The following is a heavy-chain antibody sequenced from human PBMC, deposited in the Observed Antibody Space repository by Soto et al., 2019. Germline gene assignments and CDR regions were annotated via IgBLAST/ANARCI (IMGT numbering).Heavy chain of an antibody. CDR1: GFTFSSYG. D-gene: IGHD2-15*01. Sequence: QAQLVESGGGVVQPGRSLRLSCAASGFTFSSYGMHWVRQAPGKGLEWVAVISYDGSNKYYADSVKGRFTISRDNSKNTLYLQMNSLRAEDTAVYYCAPLTHFDYWGQGTLVTVSS. CDR2: ISYDGSNK. CDR3: APLTHFDY. J-gene: IGHJ4*02. V-gene: IGHV3-30*03.